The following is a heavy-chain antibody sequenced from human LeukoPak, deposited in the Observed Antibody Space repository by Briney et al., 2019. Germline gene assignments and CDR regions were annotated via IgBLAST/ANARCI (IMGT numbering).Heavy chain of an antibody. Sequence: PGDSLRLSCAASGFTFNRYSMNWVRQAPGKGLEWVSYISTSSNSIYYADSVKGRFTISRDNAKNSLYLQMNSLRAEDTAVYYCARDYYGDYYFDYWGQGTLVTVSS. D-gene: IGHD4-17*01. CDR1: GFTFNRYS. J-gene: IGHJ4*02. V-gene: IGHV3-48*01. CDR2: ISTSSNSI. CDR3: ARDYYGDYYFDY.